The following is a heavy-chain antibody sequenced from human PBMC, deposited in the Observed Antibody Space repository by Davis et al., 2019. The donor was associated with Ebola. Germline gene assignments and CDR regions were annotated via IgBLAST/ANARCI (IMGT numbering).Heavy chain of an antibody. Sequence: GESLKISCAASGFTFSNAWMNWVRQAPGKGLEWVGRIKSKTDGGTTDYAAPVKGRFTISRDDSKNTLYLQMNSLKTEDTAVYYCTTEKGIVGATTVLWGQGTLVTVSS. CDR3: TTEKGIVGATTVL. V-gene: IGHV3-15*07. CDR2: IKSKTDGGTT. CDR1: GFTFSNAW. J-gene: IGHJ4*02. D-gene: IGHD1-26*01.